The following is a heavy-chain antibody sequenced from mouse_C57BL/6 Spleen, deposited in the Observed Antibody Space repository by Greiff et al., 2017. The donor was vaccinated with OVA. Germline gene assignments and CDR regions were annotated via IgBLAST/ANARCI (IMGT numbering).Heavy chain of an antibody. CDR3: ARQGNTAYFDY. V-gene: IGHV5-6*01. J-gene: IGHJ2*01. CDR2: ISSGGSYT. Sequence: EVQGVESGGDLVKPGGSLKLSCAASGFTFSSYGMSWVRQTPDKRLEWVATISSGGSYTYYPDSVKGRFTISRDNAKNTLYLQMSSLKSEDTAMYYSARQGNTAYFDYWGQGTTLTVSS. CDR1: GFTFSSYG. D-gene: IGHD1-2*01.